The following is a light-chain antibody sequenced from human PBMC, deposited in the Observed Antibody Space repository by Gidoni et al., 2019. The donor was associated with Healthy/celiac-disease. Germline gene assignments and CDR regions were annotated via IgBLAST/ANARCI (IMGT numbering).Light chain of an antibody. CDR1: KLGDKY. J-gene: IGLJ2*01. CDR2: QDS. V-gene: IGLV3-1*01. CDR3: QAWVSSTVV. Sequence: YELTQPPAVSVSPGQTASITCSGDKLGDKYACWYQQKPGQSPVLVIYQDSKRPSGIPERFSGSNSGHTATLTISGTQAMDEADYYCQAWVSSTVVFGGGTKLTVL.